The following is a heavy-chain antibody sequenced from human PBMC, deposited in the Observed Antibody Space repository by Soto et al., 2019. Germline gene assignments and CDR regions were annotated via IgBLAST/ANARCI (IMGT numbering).Heavy chain of an antibody. Sequence: QVTLKESGPVLVKPTETLTLTCTVSGFSLSNARMGVSWIRQPPGKALEWLAHIFSNDEKSYSTSLKSRLTISKDTSKSQVVLTMTNRDPVDTATYYCARIRKYGDYPYYYYGLDVWGQGTPVTVSS. D-gene: IGHD4-17*01. V-gene: IGHV2-26*01. CDR2: IFSNDEK. J-gene: IGHJ6*02. CDR1: GFSLSNARMG. CDR3: ARIRKYGDYPYYYYGLDV.